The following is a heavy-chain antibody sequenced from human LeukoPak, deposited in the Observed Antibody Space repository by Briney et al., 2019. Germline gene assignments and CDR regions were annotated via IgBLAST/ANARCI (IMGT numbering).Heavy chain of an antibody. V-gene: IGHV3-21*01. Sequence: GGSLRLSYAASGFTFSSYSMNWVRQPPGKGLEWVSSISSSSSYIYYADSVKGRFTISRDNAKNSLYLQMNSLRAEDTAVYYCAGALVAARIFDYWGQGTLVTVSS. CDR3: AGALVAARIFDY. CDR1: GFTFSSYS. D-gene: IGHD6-6*01. J-gene: IGHJ4*02. CDR2: ISSSSSYI.